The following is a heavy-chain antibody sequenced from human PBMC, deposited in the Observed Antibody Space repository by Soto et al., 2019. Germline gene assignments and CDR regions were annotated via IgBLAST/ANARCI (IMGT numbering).Heavy chain of an antibody. CDR3: ARGHSTDCSNGVCSFFYNHEMDV. CDR2: INPKSGGT. J-gene: IGHJ6*02. V-gene: IGHV1-2*04. Sequence: VASVKVSCKAPGYTFTCSYMHWVRQAPGQGLEWLGRINPKSGGTSTAQKVQGWVTMTRDTSLHTAYLDLTRLRSDDTAVYYCARGHSTDCSNGVCSFFYNHEMDVWGQGTPITV. CDR1: GYTFTCSY. D-gene: IGHD2-8*01.